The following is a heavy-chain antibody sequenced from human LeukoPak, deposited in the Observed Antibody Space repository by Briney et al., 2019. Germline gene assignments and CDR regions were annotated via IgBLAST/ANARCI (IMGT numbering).Heavy chain of an antibody. CDR3: AKDPFGIRGPFDY. CDR2: ISGSGGST. V-gene: IGHV3-23*01. D-gene: IGHD3-16*01. CDR1: GFTFSSYA. J-gene: IGHJ4*02. Sequence: PGGSLRLSCAASGFTFSSYAMSWVRQAPGKGLEWVSSISGSGGSTYYADSVKSRFTISRDKSKNTLYLQMNSLRAEDTAVYYGAKDPFGIRGPFDYWGQGTLVTVSS.